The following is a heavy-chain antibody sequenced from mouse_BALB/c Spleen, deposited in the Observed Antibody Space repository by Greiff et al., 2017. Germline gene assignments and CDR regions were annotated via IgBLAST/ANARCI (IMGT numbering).Heavy chain of an antibody. J-gene: IGHJ4*01. D-gene: IGHD2-14*01. CDR2: INSNGGST. CDR3: ARGGYPYAMDY. V-gene: IGHV5-6-3*01. Sequence: EVMLVESGGGLVQPGGSLKLSCAASGFTFSSYGMSWVRQTPDKRLELVATINSNGGSTYYPDSVKGRFTISRDNAKNTLYLQMSSLKSEDTAMFYCARGGYPYAMDYWGQGTSVTVSS. CDR1: GFTFSSYG.